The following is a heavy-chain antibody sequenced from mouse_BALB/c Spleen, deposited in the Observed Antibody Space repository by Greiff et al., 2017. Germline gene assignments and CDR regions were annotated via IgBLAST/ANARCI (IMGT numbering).Heavy chain of an antibody. V-gene: IGHV3-8*02. CDR1: GDSITSGY. Sequence: EVQLQESGPSLVKPSQTLSLTCSVTGDSITSGYWNWIRKFPGNKLEYMGYISYSGSTYYNPSLKSRISITRDTSKNQYYLQLNSVTTEDTATYYCARGIYYGSSYDWYFDVWGAGTTVTVSS. CDR2: ISYSGST. D-gene: IGHD1-1*01. CDR3: ARGIYYGSSYDWYFDV. J-gene: IGHJ1*01.